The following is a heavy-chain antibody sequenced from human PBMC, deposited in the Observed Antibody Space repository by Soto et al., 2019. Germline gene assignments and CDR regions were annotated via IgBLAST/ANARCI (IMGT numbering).Heavy chain of an antibody. CDR3: TRGGYTSRWYSAY. Sequence: GASVKVSCKASGYTLTGYYIHWVRQAPGQGLEWMGWMNPNSDGTKYVEKFQGRVTLTRDTSINTAFMELSTLRSDDTAVYYCTRGGYTSRWYSAYWGQGTLVTVSS. CDR1: GYTLTGYY. V-gene: IGHV1-2*02. CDR2: MNPNSDGT. D-gene: IGHD6-13*01. J-gene: IGHJ4*02.